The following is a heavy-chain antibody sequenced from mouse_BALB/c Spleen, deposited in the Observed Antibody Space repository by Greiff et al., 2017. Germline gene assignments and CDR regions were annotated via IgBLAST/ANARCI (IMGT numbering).Heavy chain of an antibody. Sequence: VQLQQSGAELVRSGASVKLSCTASGFNIKDYYMHWVKQRPEQGLEWIGWIDPENGDTEYAPKFQGKATMTADTSSNAAYLQLSSLTSEGTAVYYCNAGHYYYGSSYHYAMDDWGQGTSVTVSS. D-gene: IGHD1-1*01. CDR2: IDPENGDT. J-gene: IGHJ4*01. CDR1: GFNIKDYY. CDR3: NAGHYYYGSSYHYAMDD. V-gene: IGHV14-4*02.